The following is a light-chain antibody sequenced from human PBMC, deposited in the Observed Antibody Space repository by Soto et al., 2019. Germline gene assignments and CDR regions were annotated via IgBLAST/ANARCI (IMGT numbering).Light chain of an antibody. CDR1: QSVSRW. V-gene: IGKV1-5*01. CDR3: QQFNSKVWT. CDR2: EAS. J-gene: IGKJ1*01. Sequence: DIHMTQSPSTLSASVGDTVTITCRASQSVSRWLNWYQQKSGKAPRLLIYEASNLEIGVPSRFSGSGSGTEFILTINSLQPADSATYYCQQFNSKVWTFGQGTKVDIK.